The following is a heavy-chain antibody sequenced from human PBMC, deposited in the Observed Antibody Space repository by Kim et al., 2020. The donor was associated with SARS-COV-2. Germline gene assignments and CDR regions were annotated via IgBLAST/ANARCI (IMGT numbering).Heavy chain of an antibody. CDR3: AREEADYGVPEGYY. Sequence: ADSVKGGFTISRDNAKNSLYLQMNSLRAEDTAVYYCAREEADYGVPEGYYWGQGTLVTVSS. J-gene: IGHJ4*02. V-gene: IGHV3-11*04. D-gene: IGHD4-17*01.